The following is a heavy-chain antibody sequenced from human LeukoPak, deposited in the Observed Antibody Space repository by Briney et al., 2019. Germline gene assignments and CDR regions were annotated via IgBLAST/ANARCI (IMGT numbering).Heavy chain of an antibody. CDR1: GYTFTVYY. CDR3: ARNTRSTLAYDY. D-gene: IGHD1-1*01. J-gene: IGHJ4*02. CDR2: INPNSGGT. Sequence: GASGKLSCTPSGYTFTVYYLHWVRQTPGQGLGWVWRINPNSGGTNYAQKFQGRVTMTSDTSISTAYMELSRLTSHDTAVYYCARNTRSTLAYDYWGQGTLVTVSS. V-gene: IGHV1-2*06.